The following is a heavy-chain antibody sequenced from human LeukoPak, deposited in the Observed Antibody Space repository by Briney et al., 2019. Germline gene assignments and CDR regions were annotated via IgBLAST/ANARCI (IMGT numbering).Heavy chain of an antibody. Sequence: SQTLSLTCTVSGGSISSGSYYWSWIRQPAGKGLEWIGRIYTSGSTNYNPSLKSRVTISADTSKNQFSPKLSSVTAADTAVYYCARQIQSGWYAYYFDYWGQGTLVTVSS. CDR3: ARQIQSGWYAYYFDY. CDR2: IYTSGST. V-gene: IGHV4-61*02. CDR1: GGSISSGSYY. J-gene: IGHJ4*02. D-gene: IGHD6-19*01.